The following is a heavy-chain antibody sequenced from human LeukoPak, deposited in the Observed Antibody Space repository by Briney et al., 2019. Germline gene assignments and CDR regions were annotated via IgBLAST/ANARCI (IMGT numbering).Heavy chain of an antibody. Sequence: AGGSLRLSCAASGFTFSSCAMHWVRQAPGKGLEWVAVMSYDENNKYYVDSVKGRFTISRDNSKNTLYLQMNSLRAEDTAIYYCARDPSLYCSSASCSRYWYFDLWGRGTLVTVSS. V-gene: IGHV3-30-3*01. CDR3: ARDPSLYCSSASCSRYWYFDL. CDR1: GFTFSSCA. J-gene: IGHJ2*01. D-gene: IGHD2-2*01. CDR2: MSYDENNK.